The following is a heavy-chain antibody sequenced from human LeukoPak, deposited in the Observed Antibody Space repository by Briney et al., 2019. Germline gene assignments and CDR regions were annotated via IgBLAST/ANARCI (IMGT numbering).Heavy chain of an antibody. J-gene: IGHJ4*02. D-gene: IGHD3-10*01. CDR3: ASFRVVRGVIIDNY. Sequence: SETLSLTCTVSGGSISSGGYYWSWIRQHPGKGLEWIGYIYYSGSTYYNPSLKGRVTISVDTSKNQFSLKLSSVTAADTAVYYCASFRVVRGVIIDNYRGQGTLVTVSS. V-gene: IGHV4-31*03. CDR1: GGSISSGGYY. CDR2: IYYSGST.